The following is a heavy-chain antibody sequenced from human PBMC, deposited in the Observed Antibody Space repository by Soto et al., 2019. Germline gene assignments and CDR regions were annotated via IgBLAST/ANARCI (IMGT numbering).Heavy chain of an antibody. D-gene: IGHD2-8*01. V-gene: IGHV4-59*01. CDR2: IYYSGST. Sequence: SETLSLTCTVSGGSISSYYWSWIRQPPGKELKRIGYIYYSGSTNYNPSLKSRVTISVDTSKNQFSLKLSSVTAADTAVYYCARDIMGTNYYYYGMDVWGQGTTVTVS. J-gene: IGHJ6*02. CDR1: GGSISSYY. CDR3: ARDIMGTNYYYYGMDV.